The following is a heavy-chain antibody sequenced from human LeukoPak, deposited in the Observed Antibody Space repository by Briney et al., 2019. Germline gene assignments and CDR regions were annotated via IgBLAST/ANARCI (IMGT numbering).Heavy chain of an antibody. J-gene: IGHJ3*02. CDR3: ARDGDYYDSSGYFSRAFDI. D-gene: IGHD3-22*01. Sequence: GASVKVSCKASGYTFTGYYMHWVRQAPGQGLEWMGWINPNSGSTNYAEKFQGSATMTRDTSIRTPYIEQSRTRSDDTAVYYCARDGDYYDSSGYFSRAFDIWGQGPMVTVSS. CDR2: INPNSGST. CDR1: GYTFTGYY. V-gene: IGHV1-2*02.